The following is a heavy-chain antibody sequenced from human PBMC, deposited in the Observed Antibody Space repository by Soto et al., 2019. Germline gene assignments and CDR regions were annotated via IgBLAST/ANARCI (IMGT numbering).Heavy chain of an antibody. CDR1: GGSISSGGYY. J-gene: IGHJ4*02. CDR3: ARDPGSSSWYQLDY. D-gene: IGHD6-13*01. Sequence: QVQLQESGPGLVKPSQTLSLTCTVSGGSISSGGYYWSWIRQHPGKGLEWIGYIYYSGSTYYNPSLKSRVTISVDTSKNQFARKLSPVTAADTAVYYCARDPGSSSWYQLDYWGQGTLVTVSS. V-gene: IGHV4-31*03. CDR2: IYYSGST.